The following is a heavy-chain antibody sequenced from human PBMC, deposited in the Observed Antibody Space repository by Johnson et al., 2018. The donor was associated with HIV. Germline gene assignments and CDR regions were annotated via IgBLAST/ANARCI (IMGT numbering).Heavy chain of an antibody. CDR1: AFTFSSYV. J-gene: IGHJ3*02. V-gene: IGHV3-30*03. Sequence: QMQLVESGGGVVQPGRSLRLSCGASAFTFSSYVMHWVRQAPGKGLEWVALISYDGSNKYYADSVKGRFTISRDNSKNTLYLQMNSLRAEDSGVYYCARDRPRYSGYVEYAFDIWGQGTMVTVSS. D-gene: IGHD5-12*01. CDR2: ISYDGSNK. CDR3: ARDRPRYSGYVEYAFDI.